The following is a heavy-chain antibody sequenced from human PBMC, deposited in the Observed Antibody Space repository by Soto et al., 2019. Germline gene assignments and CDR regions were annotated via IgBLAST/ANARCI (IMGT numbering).Heavy chain of an antibody. CDR3: ARDLRLYFDY. J-gene: IGHJ4*02. V-gene: IGHV3-30-3*01. Sequence: GGSLSHSCVASGFPFSSYAMHWVRQAPGKGLEWVAVISYDGSNKYYADSVKGRFTISRDNSKNTLYLQMNSLRAEDTAVYYCARDLRLYFDYWGQGTLVTVA. CDR1: GFPFSSYA. CDR2: ISYDGSNK. D-gene: IGHD5-12*01.